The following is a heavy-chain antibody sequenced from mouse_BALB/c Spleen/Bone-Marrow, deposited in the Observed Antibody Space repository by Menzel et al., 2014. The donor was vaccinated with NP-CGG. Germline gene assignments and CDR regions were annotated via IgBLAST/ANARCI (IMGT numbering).Heavy chain of an antibody. Sequence: VQLQQSGAELVKPGASVKLSCTASGFNIKDTYIHWVKRRPEQGLEWIGRIDPENGNIKYDPKFQVKATIIADTSSNTAYLQLSSLTSEDAAVYYCTRRGFDFWGQGTTLTVSS. J-gene: IGHJ2*01. CDR3: TRRGFDF. CDR1: GFNIKDTY. CDR2: IDPENGNI. V-gene: IGHV14-3*02.